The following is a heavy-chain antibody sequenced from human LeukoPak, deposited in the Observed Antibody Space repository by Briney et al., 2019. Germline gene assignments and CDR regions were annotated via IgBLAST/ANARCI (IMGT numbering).Heavy chain of an antibody. D-gene: IGHD3-22*01. CDR2: ISYDGSNK. CDR1: GFTFSSYA. CDR3: ASFGDDSSGYHSALGY. Sequence: PGGSLRLSCAASGFTFSSYAMHWVRQAPGKGLEWVAVISYDGSNKYYADSVKGRFTISRDNSKNTLYLQMNSLRAEDTAVYYCASFGDDSSGYHSALGYWGQGTLVTVSS. J-gene: IGHJ4*02. V-gene: IGHV3-30-3*01.